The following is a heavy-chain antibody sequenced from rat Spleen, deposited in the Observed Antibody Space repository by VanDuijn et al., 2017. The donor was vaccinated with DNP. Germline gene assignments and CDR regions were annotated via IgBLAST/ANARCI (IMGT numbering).Heavy chain of an antibody. Sequence: EVQLVESGGGLVQPGRSMKFSCAASGFTFSDYSMAWVLQAPMKGLEWVATISYEGSSTYYRDSVKGRFTISRDNAKRSLSLQMDNLRSEDTATYYCARQNNYYAMDAWGQGTSVTVSS. CDR3: ARQNNYYAMDA. CDR1: GFTFSDYS. D-gene: IGHD1-10*01. J-gene: IGHJ4*01. V-gene: IGHV5-7*01. CDR2: ISYEGSST.